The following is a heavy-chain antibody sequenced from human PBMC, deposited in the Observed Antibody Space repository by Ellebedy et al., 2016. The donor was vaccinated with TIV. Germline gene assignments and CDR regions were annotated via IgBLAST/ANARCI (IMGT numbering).Heavy chain of an antibody. CDR1: GFTFSSYG. CDR3: ARDNVGGYDLNGIDY. V-gene: IGHV3-33*01. J-gene: IGHJ4*02. Sequence: GESLKISCAASGFTFSSYGMHWVRQAPGKGLEWVAVIWYDGSNKYYADSVKGRFTISRDNSKNTLYLQMNSLRAEDTAVYYCARDNVGGYDLNGIDYWGQGTLVTVSS. D-gene: IGHD5-12*01. CDR2: IWYDGSNK.